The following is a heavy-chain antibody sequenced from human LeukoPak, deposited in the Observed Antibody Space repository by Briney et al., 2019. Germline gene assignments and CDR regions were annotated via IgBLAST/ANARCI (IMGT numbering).Heavy chain of an antibody. CDR1: GFIFSTYS. Sequence: GGSLRLSCAASGFIFSTYSMNWVRQAPGKGLEWVSSISSSTSYIYYADSVKGRFTISRDNSKTTVILQMNSLRAEDTAVYYCAIERQFSSGWYYFDYWGQGILVTVSS. CDR2: ISSSTSYI. V-gene: IGHV3-21*04. CDR3: AIERQFSSGWYYFDY. D-gene: IGHD6-19*01. J-gene: IGHJ4*02.